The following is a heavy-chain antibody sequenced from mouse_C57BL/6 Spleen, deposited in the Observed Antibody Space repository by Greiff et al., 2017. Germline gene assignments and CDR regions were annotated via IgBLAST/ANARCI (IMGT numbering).Heavy chain of an antibody. CDR1: GYTFTSYW. V-gene: IGHV1-50*01. Sequence: QVQLQQPGAELVKPGASVKLSCKASGYTFTSYWMQWVKQRPGQGLEWIGEIDPSDSYTNYNQKFKGKATLTVDTSSSTAYMQLSSLTSEDSAVYYCASTHTLYYYAMDYWGQGTSVTVSS. J-gene: IGHJ4*01. CDR3: ASTHTLYYYAMDY. CDR2: IDPSDSYT. D-gene: IGHD5-1-1*01.